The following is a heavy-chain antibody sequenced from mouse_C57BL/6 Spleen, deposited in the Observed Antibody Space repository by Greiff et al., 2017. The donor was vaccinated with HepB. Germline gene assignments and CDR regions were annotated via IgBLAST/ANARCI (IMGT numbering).Heavy chain of an antibody. J-gene: IGHJ2*01. Sequence: VQLQQPGAELVKPGASVKLSCKASGYTFTSYWMQWVKQRPGQGLEWIGEIDPSDSYTNYNQKFKGKATLTVDTSSSTAYMQLSGLTSEDSAVYYCARGRRGYAHFGYWGQGTTLTVSS. V-gene: IGHV1-50*01. D-gene: IGHD2-2*01. CDR3: ARGRRGYAHFGY. CDR1: GYTFTSYW. CDR2: IDPSDSYT.